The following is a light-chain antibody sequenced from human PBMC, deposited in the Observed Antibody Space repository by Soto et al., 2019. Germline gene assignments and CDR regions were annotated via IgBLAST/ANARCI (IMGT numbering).Light chain of an antibody. CDR2: DAS. Sequence: EVVLTQSPATLSLSPGERATLSCRASQSVRSNLAWYQHKPSQPPRLLIYDASNRATGIPGRFSGSGSGTDSTLTISNLAPEDFAVYYCLQRDTWPWTFGQGDKVEIK. J-gene: IGKJ1*01. CDR1: QSVRSN. V-gene: IGKV3-11*01. CDR3: LQRDTWPWT.